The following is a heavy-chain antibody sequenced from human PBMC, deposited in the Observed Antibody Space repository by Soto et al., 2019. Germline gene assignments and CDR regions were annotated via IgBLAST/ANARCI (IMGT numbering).Heavy chain of an antibody. Sequence: SETLSLTCTVSGGSISSYYWSWIRQPPGKGLEWIGYIYYSGSTNYNPSLKSRVTISVDTSKNQFSLKLSSVTAADTAVYYCARLFYGTNWFDPWGQGTLVTVSS. CDR3: ARLFYGTNWFDP. V-gene: IGHV4-59*08. D-gene: IGHD1-26*01. CDR1: GGSISSYY. J-gene: IGHJ5*02. CDR2: IYYSGST.